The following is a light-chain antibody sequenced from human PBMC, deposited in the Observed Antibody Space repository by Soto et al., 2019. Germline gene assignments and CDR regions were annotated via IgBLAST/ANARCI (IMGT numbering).Light chain of an antibody. CDR2: EVT. V-gene: IGLV2-23*02. Sequence: QSVLTQSASVSGSPGQSISISCTGTSSDVGSYNLVSWYQQHPGKAPKLMIYEVTKRPSGVSNRFSGSKSGNTASLTISGLLAEDEAEYYCCLYADPSTFVFGTGTKLTVL. CDR3: CLYADPSTFV. J-gene: IGLJ1*01. CDR1: SSDVGSYNL.